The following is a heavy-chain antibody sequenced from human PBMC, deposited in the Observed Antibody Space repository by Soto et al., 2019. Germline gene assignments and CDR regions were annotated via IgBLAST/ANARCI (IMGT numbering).Heavy chain of an antibody. CDR2: IHGTRSII. J-gene: IGHJ4*02. CDR1: GFTFSSHA. Sequence: EVQLVESGGGLVQPGGSLKLSCAVSGFTFSSHAMNWVRQAPGKGLEWVAYIHGTRSIIYYADSVKGRFTISRDNARNSLYLLMDSLKDEDTAIYYCARDARNADSNYWGQGTLVTVSS. V-gene: IGHV3-48*02. CDR3: ARDARNADSNY. D-gene: IGHD2-21*01.